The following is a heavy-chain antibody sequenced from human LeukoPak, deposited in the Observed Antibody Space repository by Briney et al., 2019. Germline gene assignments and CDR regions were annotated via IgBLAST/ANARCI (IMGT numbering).Heavy chain of an antibody. Sequence: SQTLSLTCTVSGGSISSGSYYWSWIRQPAGKGLEWIGRIYTSGSTNYSPSLKSRVTISVDTSKNQFSLKLSSVTAADTAVYYCARDSLYAEGYWGQGTLVTVSS. V-gene: IGHV4-61*02. D-gene: IGHD2-2*01. CDR1: GGSISSGSYY. CDR2: IYTSGST. J-gene: IGHJ4*02. CDR3: ARDSLYAEGY.